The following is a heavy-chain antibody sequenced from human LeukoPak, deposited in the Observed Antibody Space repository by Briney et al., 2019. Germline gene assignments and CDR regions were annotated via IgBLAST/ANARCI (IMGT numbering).Heavy chain of an antibody. Sequence: PGRSLRLSCAASGFTFSSYGMHWVRQAPGKGLEWVAVIWYDGSNKYYADSVKGRFTISRDNANNTLYLQMNSLRAEDTAVYYCARDPSQGDSWGLGTLVTVSS. V-gene: IGHV3-33*01. CDR3: ARDPSQGDS. J-gene: IGHJ4*02. CDR2: IWYDGSNK. CDR1: GFTFSSYG.